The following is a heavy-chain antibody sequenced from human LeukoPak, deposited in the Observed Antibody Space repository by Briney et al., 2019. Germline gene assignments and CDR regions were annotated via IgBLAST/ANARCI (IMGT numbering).Heavy chain of an antibody. CDR3: ARAFGLTDY. D-gene: IGHD3/OR15-3a*01. CDR1: GFTFSRYD. J-gene: IGHJ4*02. CDR2: IGPAGDT. V-gene: IGHV3-13*04. Sequence: PGGSLRLSCAASGFTFSRYDMHWVRQPTGKGLEWVSSIGPAGDTYYPGSVKGRFTISREDAKNSLYLQMNSLRDEDTAVYYCARAFGLTDYWGQGTLVTVSS.